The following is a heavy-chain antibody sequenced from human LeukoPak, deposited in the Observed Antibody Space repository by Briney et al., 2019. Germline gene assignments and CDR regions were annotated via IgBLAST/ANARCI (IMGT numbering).Heavy chain of an antibody. CDR1: GYTFTGYY. J-gene: IGHJ4*02. Sequence: ASVKVSCKASGYTFTGYYMHWVRQAPGQGLEWMGWINPNSGGTNYAQKFQGWVTMTRDTSINTAYMELSRLRSDDTAVYYCARAVTMVKTGFDYWGQGTLVTVSS. V-gene: IGHV1-2*04. CDR2: INPNSGGT. CDR3: ARAVTMVKTGFDY. D-gene: IGHD3-10*01.